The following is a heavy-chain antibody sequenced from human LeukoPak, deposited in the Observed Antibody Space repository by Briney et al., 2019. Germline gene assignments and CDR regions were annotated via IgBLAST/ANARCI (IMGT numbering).Heavy chain of an antibody. CDR1: GGSISSYY. Sequence: SETLSLTCTVSGGSISSYYWSWIRQPPGKGLEWIGYIYYSGSTNYNPSLKSRVTMSVDTSKNQFSLKLSSVTAADTAVYYCARQYDFWSGYYEDYWGQGTLVTVSS. D-gene: IGHD3-3*01. CDR2: IYYSGST. J-gene: IGHJ4*02. CDR3: ARQYDFWSGYYEDY. V-gene: IGHV4-59*08.